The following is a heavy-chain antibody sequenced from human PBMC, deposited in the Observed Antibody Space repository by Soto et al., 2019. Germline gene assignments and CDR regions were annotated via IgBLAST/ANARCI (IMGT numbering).Heavy chain of an antibody. CDR3: ARDSSSLDP. CDR2: IYHSGST. V-gene: IGHV4-38-2*02. D-gene: IGHD6-13*01. CDR1: GYSITSGYY. Sequence: PSETLSLTCAVSGYSITSGYYWCLIRQPPGKGLEWIGSIYHSGSTYYNPSLKSRVTISVDTSENQFSLKLSSVTAADTAMYYCARDSSSLDPWGQGTLVTVSS. J-gene: IGHJ5*02.